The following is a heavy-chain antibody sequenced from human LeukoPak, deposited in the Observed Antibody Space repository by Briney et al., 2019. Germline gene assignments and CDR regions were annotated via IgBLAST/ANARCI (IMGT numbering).Heavy chain of an antibody. Sequence: ASVKVSCKPSGYTFNKYAINWVRQSPGQGLEWMGWINTNTGNPSYARDFTGRFVFSLDTSVNSAFLQINNLKAEDTAFYYCTLGSYWGQGTLVTVSS. J-gene: IGHJ4*02. V-gene: IGHV7-4-1*02. CDR2: INTNTGNP. CDR1: GYTFNKYA. D-gene: IGHD3-10*01. CDR3: TLGSY.